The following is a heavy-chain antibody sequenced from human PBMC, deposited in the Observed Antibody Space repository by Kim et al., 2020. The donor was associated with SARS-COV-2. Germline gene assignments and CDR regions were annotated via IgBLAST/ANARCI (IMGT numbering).Heavy chain of an antibody. CDR2: IYYSGST. D-gene: IGHD3-22*01. Sequence: SETLSLTCTVSGGSISSSSYYWGWIRQPPGKGLEWIGSIYYSGSTYYNPSLKSRVTISVDTSKNQFSLKLSSVTAADTAVYYCARRISSGSGGPYNWFDPWGRGTLVTVSS. V-gene: IGHV4-39*01. CDR3: ARRISSGSGGPYNWFDP. J-gene: IGHJ5*02. CDR1: GGSISSSSYY.